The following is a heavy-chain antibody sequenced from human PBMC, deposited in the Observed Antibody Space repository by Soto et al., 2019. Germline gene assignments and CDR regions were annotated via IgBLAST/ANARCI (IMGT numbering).Heavy chain of an antibody. J-gene: IGHJ5*02. V-gene: IGHV3-48*01. CDR1: GFTFSSYS. CDR3: AREDSSSWYNWFDP. CDR2: ISSSSSTI. D-gene: IGHD6-13*01. Sequence: EVQLVESGGGLVQPGGSLRLSCAASGFTFSSYSMNWVRQAPGKGLEWVSYISSSSSTIYYADSVKGRFTISRDNAKNSLYLQMNSLRAEDTAVYYGAREDSSSWYNWFDPWGQGTLVTVSS.